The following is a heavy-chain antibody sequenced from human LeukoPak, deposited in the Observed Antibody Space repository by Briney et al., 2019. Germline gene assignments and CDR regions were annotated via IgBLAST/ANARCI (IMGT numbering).Heavy chain of an antibody. CDR2: VYSSGVG. V-gene: IGHV4-4*07. Sequence: PSETLSLTCTVSGGSITGYYWNWIRQPAGQGLEWLGRVYSSGVGNYNPSLTSRVTMSVDTSKNQFSLKLTSLTAADTAVYYCAREEFLHEIDSSGYFVYWGQGTLVAVSS. CDR3: AREEFLHEIDSSGYFVY. CDR1: GGSITGYY. J-gene: IGHJ4*02. D-gene: IGHD3-22*01.